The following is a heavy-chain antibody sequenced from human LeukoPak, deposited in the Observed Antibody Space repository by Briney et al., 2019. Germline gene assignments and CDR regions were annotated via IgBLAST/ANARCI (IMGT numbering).Heavy chain of an antibody. Sequence: GGSLRLSCAASGFTFSSYGMHWVRQAPGKGLEWVAVISYDGSNKYYADSVKGRFTISRDNSKNTLNLQMNSLRAEDTAVYYCAKESAYTSPRNYYFETWGQGTLVTVSS. CDR3: AKESAYTSPRNYYFET. V-gene: IGHV3-30*18. J-gene: IGHJ4*02. CDR2: ISYDGSNK. D-gene: IGHD1-14*01. CDR1: GFTFSSYG.